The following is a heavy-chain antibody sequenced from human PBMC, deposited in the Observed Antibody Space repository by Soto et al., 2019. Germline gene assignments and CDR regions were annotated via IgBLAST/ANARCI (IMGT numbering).Heavy chain of an antibody. D-gene: IGHD4-17*01. V-gene: IGHV1-69*13. CDR1: GGTFRNYG. J-gene: IGHJ3*02. Sequence: SVKVACTASGGTFRNYGFSWVRQAPGQGLEWMGEVIPIFGTTPYAQKFQGRVTITADESTNTAYMELSSLRSEDTAVYCCARRCIEDNGGNHDSFERWGQGTMVT. CDR2: VIPIFGTT. CDR3: ARRCIEDNGGNHDSFER.